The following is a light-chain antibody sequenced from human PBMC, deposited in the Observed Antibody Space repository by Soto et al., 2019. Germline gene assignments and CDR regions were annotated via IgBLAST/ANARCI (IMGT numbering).Light chain of an antibody. CDR1: SSNIGAGYD. CDR2: GNS. Sequence: QSVLTQPPSVSGAPGQRVTISCTGSSSNIGAGYDVHWYQQLPGTAPKVLIYGNSTRPAGVPDRFSGSKSGTSASLAITGLQAEDEADYCCQSYDSSLSGSVVFGGGTKLTVL. CDR3: QSYDSSLSGSVV. V-gene: IGLV1-40*01. J-gene: IGLJ2*01.